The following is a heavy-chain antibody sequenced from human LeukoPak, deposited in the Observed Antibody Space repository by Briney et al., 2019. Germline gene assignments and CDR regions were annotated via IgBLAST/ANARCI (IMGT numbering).Heavy chain of an antibody. CDR3: ARDGEVEYSSSDPTYYFDY. D-gene: IGHD6-6*01. CDR1: GFTFSSYA. CDR2: ISYDGSNK. J-gene: IGHJ4*02. V-gene: IGHV3-30-3*01. Sequence: PGGSLRLSCAASGFTFSSYAMHWVRQAPGKGLEWVAVISYDGSNKYYADSVKGRFTISRDNSKSTLYLQMNSLRAEDTAVYYCARDGEVEYSSSDPTYYFDYWGQGTLVTVSS.